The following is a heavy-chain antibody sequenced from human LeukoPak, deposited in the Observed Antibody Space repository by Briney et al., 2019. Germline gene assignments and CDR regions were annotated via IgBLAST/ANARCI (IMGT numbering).Heavy chain of an antibody. D-gene: IGHD4-17*01. Sequence: SETLSLTCAVYGGSFSGYYWSWIRQPPGKGLEWIGEINHSGSTNYNPSLKSRVTISVDTSKNQFSLKLSSVTAADTAVYYCARGTVTTFGDYWGQGTLVTVSS. J-gene: IGHJ4*02. CDR1: GGSFSGYY. CDR3: ARGTVTTFGDY. CDR2: INHSGST. V-gene: IGHV4-34*01.